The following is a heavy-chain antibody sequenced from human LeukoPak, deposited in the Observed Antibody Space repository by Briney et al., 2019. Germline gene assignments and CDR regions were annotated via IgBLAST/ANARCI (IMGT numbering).Heavy chain of an antibody. CDR1: GGSFSGYY. V-gene: IGHV4-34*01. Sequence: PSETLSLTCAVYGGSFSGYYWSWIRQPPGKGLEWFGEINHSGSTNYNPSLKSRVTISVDTSKNQFSLKLNSVTAADTAVFYCARGGYDYIWESYRYNWFDPWGQGTLVTVSS. CDR2: INHSGST. D-gene: IGHD3-16*02. CDR3: ARGGYDYIWESYRYNWFDP. J-gene: IGHJ5*02.